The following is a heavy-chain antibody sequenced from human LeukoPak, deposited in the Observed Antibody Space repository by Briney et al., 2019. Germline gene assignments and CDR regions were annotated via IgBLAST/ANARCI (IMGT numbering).Heavy chain of an antibody. CDR1: GYTLTGYY. J-gene: IGHJ4*02. D-gene: IGHD3-9*01. V-gene: IGHV1-2*06. Sequence: GASVKVSCKASGYTLTGYYIHWVRQAPGQGLEWMGRINPNSGDTNYAQEFQGRVTMTRDTSTSIAYMDLSRLRSDDTAVYYCAREGGVLRSFDWSPRYWGQGTLVTVSS. CDR2: INPNSGDT. CDR3: AREGGVLRSFDWSPRY.